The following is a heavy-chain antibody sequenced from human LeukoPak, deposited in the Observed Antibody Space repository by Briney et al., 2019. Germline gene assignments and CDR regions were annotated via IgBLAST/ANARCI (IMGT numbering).Heavy chain of an antibody. D-gene: IGHD3-22*01. CDR3: ASLTTADAFDI. CDR1: GGSISSSSYY. J-gene: IGHJ3*02. CDR2: IYDSGST. V-gene: IGHV4-61*05. Sequence: SETLSLTCTVSGGSISSSSYYWGWIRQPPGKGLEWIGYIYDSGSTNYNPSLKSRVTIPVDTSKNQFSLKVSSVTAADTAVYYCASLTTADAFDIWGQGTMVTVSS.